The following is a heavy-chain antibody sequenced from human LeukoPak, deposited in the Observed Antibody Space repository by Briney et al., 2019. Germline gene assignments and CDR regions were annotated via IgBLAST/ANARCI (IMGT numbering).Heavy chain of an antibody. CDR1: GFAFTTYA. D-gene: IGHD1-1*01. CDR3: ARVVQPSFVYYYYYYMDV. CDR2: ISGGRVTT. V-gene: IGHV3-23*01. J-gene: IGHJ6*03. Sequence: GGSLRLSCAASGFAFTTYAMSWVRQAPGKGLEWVSAISGGRVTTYYSDSVKGRFTISRDNSKNTLYLQMNNLRAEDTAVYYCARVVQPSFVYYYYYYMDVWGKGTTVTVSS.